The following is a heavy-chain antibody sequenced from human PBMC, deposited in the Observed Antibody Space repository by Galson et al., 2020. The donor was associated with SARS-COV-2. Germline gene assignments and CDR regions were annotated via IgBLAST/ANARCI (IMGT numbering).Heavy chain of an antibody. Sequence: GGSLRLSCAASGFTFSTYTMNWVRQAPGKGLEWVSSISNTGNYIYYADSVQGRFTISRDNAKNSLYLRMNSLRAEDTAVYYCARGGVTGTSWYFDLWGRGTLVTVSS. D-gene: IGHD1-20*01. CDR2: ISNTGNYI. CDR3: ARGGVTGTSWYFDL. V-gene: IGHV3-21*01. J-gene: IGHJ2*01. CDR1: GFTFSTYT.